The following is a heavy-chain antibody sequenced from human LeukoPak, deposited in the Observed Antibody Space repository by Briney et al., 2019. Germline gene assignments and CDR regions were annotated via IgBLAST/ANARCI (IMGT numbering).Heavy chain of an antibody. CDR1: GGSIYSPNW. CDR3: ASRDDSGPY. J-gene: IGHJ4*02. Sequence: SETLSLTCVVSGGSIYSPNWWTWVRQPPGKGLEWIGEVSHTGRTNYHPSLQRRVTISLDESKNHFSLRVTSMTAADTAVYYCASRDDSGPYWGQGTLVTVSS. V-gene: IGHV4/OR15-8*01. CDR2: VSHTGRT. D-gene: IGHD4-17*01.